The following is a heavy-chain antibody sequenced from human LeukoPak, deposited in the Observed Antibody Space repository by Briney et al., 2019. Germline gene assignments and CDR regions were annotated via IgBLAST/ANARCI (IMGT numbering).Heavy chain of an antibody. D-gene: IGHD4-23*01. V-gene: IGHV1-69*10. J-gene: IGHJ4*02. Sequence: ASVTVSCKASGGTFSNYAISWVRRAPGQGREWMGGIIPILGIANYAQKFQGRVTITADKSTSTAYMELSSLRSEDTAVYYCARVSDYGGNRESGLFDYWGQGTLVTVSS. CDR3: ARVSDYGGNRESGLFDY. CDR2: IIPILGIA. CDR1: GGTFSNYA.